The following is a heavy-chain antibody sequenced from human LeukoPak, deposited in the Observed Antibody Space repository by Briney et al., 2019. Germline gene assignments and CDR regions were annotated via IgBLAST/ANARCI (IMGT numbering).Heavy chain of an antibody. J-gene: IGHJ4*02. V-gene: IGHV4-61*01. CDR3: ARDKYSSGWTFDY. CDR1: GVSVSSDNYY. D-gene: IGHD6-19*01. CDR2: IYSSGST. Sequence: SETLSLTCTVSGVSVSSDNYYWSWIRQPPGKGLEWIGSIYSSGSTNYNPSLKSRVTISVDTSKNQFSLKLSSVTAADTAVYYCARDKYSSGWTFDYWGQGTLVTVSS.